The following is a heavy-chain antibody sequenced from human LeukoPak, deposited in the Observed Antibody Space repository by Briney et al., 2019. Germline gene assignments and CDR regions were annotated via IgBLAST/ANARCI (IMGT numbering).Heavy chain of an antibody. CDR3: AQYYYGSGSYYDY. CDR2: INHSGST. D-gene: IGHD3-10*01. CDR1: GGSISSSSYY. J-gene: IGHJ4*02. V-gene: IGHV4-39*07. Sequence: SETLSLTCTVSGGSISSSSYYWGWIRQPPGKGLEWIGEINHSGSTNYNQSLKSRVTISVDTSKNQFSLKLSSVTAADTAVYYCAQYYYGSGSYYDYWGQGTLVTVSS.